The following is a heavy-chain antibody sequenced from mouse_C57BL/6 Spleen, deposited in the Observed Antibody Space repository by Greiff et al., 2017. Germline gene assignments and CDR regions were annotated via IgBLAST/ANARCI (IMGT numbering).Heavy chain of an antibody. V-gene: IGHV1-22*01. Sequence: EVQLQQSGPELVKPGASVKMSCKASGYTFTDYNMHWVKQSHGQSLEWIGYINPNNGGTSSNQKFKGKATLTVNKSSSTAYMELRSLTSEDSAVYYCARALITTVPWYFDVWGTGTTVTVSS. D-gene: IGHD1-1*01. CDR3: ARALITTVPWYFDV. J-gene: IGHJ1*03. CDR2: INPNNGGT. CDR1: GYTFTDYN.